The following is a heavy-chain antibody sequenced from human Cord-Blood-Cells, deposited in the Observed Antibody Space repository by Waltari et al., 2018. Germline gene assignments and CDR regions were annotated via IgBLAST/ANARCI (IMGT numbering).Heavy chain of an antibody. CDR3: ARQAGDYYFDY. D-gene: IGHD4-17*01. Sequence: QVQLVQSGAEVKKPGSSVKVSCKASGGTLSSYAISWVRQAPGQGLEWMGGIIPIVGKANYAQKCQGRVTITADKSTSTAYMELSSLRSDDTAVYYCARQAGDYYFDYWGQGTLVTVSS. CDR2: IIPIVGKA. J-gene: IGHJ4*02. CDR1: GGTLSSYA. V-gene: IGHV1-69*06.